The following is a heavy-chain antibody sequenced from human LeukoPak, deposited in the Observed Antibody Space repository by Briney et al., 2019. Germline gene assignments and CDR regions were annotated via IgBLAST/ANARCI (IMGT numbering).Heavy chain of an antibody. Sequence: GGSLRLSCAASGFTFSSYCMHWVRQAPGKGLVWVSSISSSSSYIYYADSVKGRFTISRDNAKNSLYLQMNSLRAEDTAVYYCAKDISASSGYPAYWGQGTLVTVSS. D-gene: IGHD3-22*01. J-gene: IGHJ4*02. CDR3: AKDISASSGYPAY. CDR1: GFTFSSYC. CDR2: ISSSSSYI. V-gene: IGHV3-21*01.